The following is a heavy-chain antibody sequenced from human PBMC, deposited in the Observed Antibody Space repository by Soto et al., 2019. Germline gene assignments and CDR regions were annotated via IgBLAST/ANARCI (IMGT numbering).Heavy chain of an antibody. CDR3: AVPFMITFGGVIVNTGSFDY. CDR1: GYTLTELS. V-gene: IGHV1-24*01. D-gene: IGHD3-16*02. CDR2: FDPEDGET. J-gene: IGHJ4*02. Sequence: ASVKVSCKVSGYTLTELSMHWVRQAPGKGLELMGGFDPEDGETIYAQKFQGRVTMTEDTSTDTAYMELSSLRSEDTAVHYCAVPFMITFGGVIVNTGSFDYWGQGTLVTVSS.